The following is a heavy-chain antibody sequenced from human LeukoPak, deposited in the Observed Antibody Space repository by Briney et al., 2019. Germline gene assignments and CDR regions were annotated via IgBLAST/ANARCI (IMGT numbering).Heavy chain of an antibody. V-gene: IGHV3-11*06. D-gene: IGHD4-17*01. CDR2: ISSSSSYT. CDR3: ASFGYYGDLYYFDY. J-gene: IGHJ4*02. CDR1: GFTLSDYY. Sequence: GGSLRLSCAASGFTLSDYYMSWIRQAPGKGLEWVSYISSSSSYTNYADSVKGRFTISRDNAKNSLYLQMNSLRAEDTAVYYCASFGYYGDLYYFDYWGQGTPVTVSS.